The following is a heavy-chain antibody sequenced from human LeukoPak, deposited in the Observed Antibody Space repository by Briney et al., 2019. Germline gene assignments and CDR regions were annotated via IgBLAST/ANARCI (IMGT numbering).Heavy chain of an antibody. Sequence: ASVKVSCKAFGYTFTGYYIHWVRQAPGQGLEWMGWINPNSGGTNYAQKFQGRVTMTRDTSISTAYMELSRLTSDDTAVYYCARDAIVRDYSNSDYWGQGTLVTVSS. V-gene: IGHV1-2*02. J-gene: IGHJ4*02. D-gene: IGHD4-11*01. CDR3: ARDAIVRDYSNSDY. CDR1: GYTFTGYY. CDR2: INPNSGGT.